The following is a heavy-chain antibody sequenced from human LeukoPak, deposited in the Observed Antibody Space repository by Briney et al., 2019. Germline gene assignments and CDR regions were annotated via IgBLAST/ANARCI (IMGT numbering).Heavy chain of an antibody. J-gene: IGHJ5*02. CDR1: GFTFSDYS. D-gene: IGHD3-10*01. CDR2: IKSKTDGGTT. V-gene: IGHV3-15*01. Sequence: GGSLRLSCTASGFTFSDYSVNWVRQAPGKGLEWVGRIKSKTDGGTTDYAAPVKGRFTISRDDSKNTLYLQMNSLKTEDTAVYYCTTDLYGSGSYYDSLYNWFDPWGQGTLVTVSS. CDR3: TTDLYGSGSYYDSLYNWFDP.